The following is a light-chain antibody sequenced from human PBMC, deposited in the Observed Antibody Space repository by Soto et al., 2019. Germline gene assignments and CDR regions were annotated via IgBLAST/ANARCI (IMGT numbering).Light chain of an antibody. CDR3: SSYTSSTTL. Sequence: QSVLTQPASVSGSPGQSITISCTGISSDVGGYNYVSWYQHHPGKAPKLMICEVSNRPSGVSDRFSGSLSGNTASLTISGLQPEDEADYYCSSYTSSTTLFGTGTKVTVL. CDR1: SSDVGGYNY. V-gene: IGLV2-14*01. CDR2: EVS. J-gene: IGLJ1*01.